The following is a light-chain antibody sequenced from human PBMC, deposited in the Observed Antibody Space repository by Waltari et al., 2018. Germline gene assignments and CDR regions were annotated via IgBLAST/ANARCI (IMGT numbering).Light chain of an antibody. V-gene: IGLV3-21*02. CDR1: HLGRDP. J-gene: IGLJ1*01. Sequence: SYVLTQPPSVSVAPGQTARIPCGGSHLGRDPAPWYQQRPGPAPPLVVYDDSDRPPGIPERFSGSNSGSVSTLTISRVEAGDEAEYYCLVWDTSSEQFVFGAGTKVTVL. CDR3: LVWDTSSEQFV. CDR2: DDS.